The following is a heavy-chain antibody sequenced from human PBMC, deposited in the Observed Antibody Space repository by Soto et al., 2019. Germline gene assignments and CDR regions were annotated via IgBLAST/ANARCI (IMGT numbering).Heavy chain of an antibody. J-gene: IGHJ4*02. V-gene: IGHV4-31*03. CDR3: ARGDYGSGSYCHFDY. CDR2: IYYSGST. CDR1: GGSISSGGYY. Sequence: QVQLQESGPGLVKPSQTLSLTCTVSGGSISSGGYYWSWIRQHPGKGLEWIGYIYYSGSTYYNPSLKSRVTISVDTSKNQFSLKLSSVTAADTAVYYCARGDYGSGSYCHFDYWGQGTLVTVSS. D-gene: IGHD3-10*01.